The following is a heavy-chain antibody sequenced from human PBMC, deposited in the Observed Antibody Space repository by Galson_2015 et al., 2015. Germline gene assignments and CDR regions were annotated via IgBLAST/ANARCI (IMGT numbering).Heavy chain of an antibody. Sequence: SLRLSCAASGFTFSDYYMSWLRQAPGKGLEWVSYISSSGSTIYYADSVKGRFTISRDNAKNSLYLQMNSLRAEDTAVYYCARVGCSGGSCKRGAFDIWGQGTMVTVSS. J-gene: IGHJ3*02. CDR3: ARVGCSGGSCKRGAFDI. V-gene: IGHV3-11*01. CDR2: ISSSGSTI. CDR1: GFTFSDYY. D-gene: IGHD2-15*01.